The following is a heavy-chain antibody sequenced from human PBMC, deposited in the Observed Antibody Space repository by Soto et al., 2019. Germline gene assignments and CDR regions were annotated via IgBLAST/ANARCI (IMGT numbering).Heavy chain of an antibody. Sequence: SETLSLTCAVYGGSFSGYYWSWIRQPPGKGLEWIGEINHSGSTNYNPSLKSRVTISVDTSKNQSSLKLSSVTAADTAVYYCARFYIYDYSTSPYFDYWGQGTLVTVSS. J-gene: IGHJ4*02. CDR3: ARFYIYDYSTSPYFDY. CDR2: INHSGST. D-gene: IGHD4-4*01. CDR1: GGSFSGYY. V-gene: IGHV4-34*01.